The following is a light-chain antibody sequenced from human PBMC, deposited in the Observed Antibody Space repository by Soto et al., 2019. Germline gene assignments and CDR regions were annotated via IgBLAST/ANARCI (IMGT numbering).Light chain of an antibody. V-gene: IGLV2-11*01. CDR2: DVS. Sequence: QSALTQPRSVSGSPGQSVTISCTGTSSDVGAYNFVSWYQQHPGKAPKVMIYDVSKGPSGVPDRFSGSKSGNTASLTISGLQAEDEADYYCCSYAGSYTGVFGGGTKLTVL. CDR1: SSDVGAYNF. J-gene: IGLJ3*02. CDR3: CSYAGSYTGV.